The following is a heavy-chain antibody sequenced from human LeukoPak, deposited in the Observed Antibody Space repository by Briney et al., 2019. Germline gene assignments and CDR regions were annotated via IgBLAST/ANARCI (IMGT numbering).Heavy chain of an antibody. CDR2: ISGSGGST. CDR1: GFTFSSYA. J-gene: IGHJ3*02. Sequence: QPGGSLRLSCAASGFTFSSYAMSWVRQAPGKGLEWVSAISGSGGSTYYADSVKGRFTISRDNSKNTLYLQMNSLRAEDTAVYYCAKDGVSIVVVVAATDAFDIWGQGTMVTVSS. D-gene: IGHD2-15*01. V-gene: IGHV3-23*01. CDR3: AKDGVSIVVVVAATDAFDI.